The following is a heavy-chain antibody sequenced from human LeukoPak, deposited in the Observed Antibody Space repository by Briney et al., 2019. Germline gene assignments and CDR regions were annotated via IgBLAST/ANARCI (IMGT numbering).Heavy chain of an antibody. Sequence: PGGSLRLSCAASGFTVSSNYMSWVRQAPGKGLEWVSVIYSGGSTYYADSVKGRFTISRDNSKNTLYLQMNSLRAEDTAVYYCARAGGGCSSTSCYDYWGQGTLVTVSS. V-gene: IGHV3-53*01. D-gene: IGHD2-2*01. CDR2: IYSGGST. J-gene: IGHJ4*02. CDR3: ARAGGGCSSTSCYDY. CDR1: GFTVSSNY.